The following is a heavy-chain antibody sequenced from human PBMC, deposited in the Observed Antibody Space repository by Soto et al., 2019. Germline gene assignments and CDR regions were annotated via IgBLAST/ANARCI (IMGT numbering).Heavy chain of an antibody. V-gene: IGHV3-48*03. CDR2: IRSSGSTI. CDR3: TTPGSRLAARPLDY. J-gene: IGHJ4*02. D-gene: IGHD6-6*01. Sequence: GGSLRLSCAASGFTFSSYEMNWVRQAPWKGLEWVSYIRSSGSTIYYADSVKGRFTISRDNAKNSLYLQMNSLRAEDTAVYYWTTPGSRLAARPLDYWGQGTRVTVAS. CDR1: GFTFSSYE.